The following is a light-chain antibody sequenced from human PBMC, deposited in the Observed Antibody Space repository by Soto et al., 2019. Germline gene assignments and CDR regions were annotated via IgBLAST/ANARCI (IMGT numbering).Light chain of an antibody. CDR3: QQYGSSALT. J-gene: IGKJ4*01. V-gene: IGKV3-11*01. CDR2: DAS. Sequence: EIVLTQSPATLSLSPGERATLSCRASQSVSSYLAWYQQKPGQAPRLLIYDASNRATGIPARFSGSGSGTDFTLTISSLEPEDFAVYYFQQYGSSALTFGRGTKVDIK. CDR1: QSVSSY.